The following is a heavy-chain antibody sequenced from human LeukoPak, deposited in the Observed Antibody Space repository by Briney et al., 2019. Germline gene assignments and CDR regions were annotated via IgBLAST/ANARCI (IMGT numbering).Heavy chain of an antibody. CDR2: ISSSGRTI. CDR1: GFSFSSYE. Sequence: GGSLRLSCAASGFSFSSYEMNWVGQAPGKGLEWVSFISSSGRTIYYADSVKGRSTISRDNAKNSLYLQVNGLRVEDTAVYYCARGSDSLTGYYNRNWFDPWGQGTLVTVSS. D-gene: IGHD3-9*01. V-gene: IGHV3-48*03. CDR3: ARGSDSLTGYYNRNWFDP. J-gene: IGHJ5*02.